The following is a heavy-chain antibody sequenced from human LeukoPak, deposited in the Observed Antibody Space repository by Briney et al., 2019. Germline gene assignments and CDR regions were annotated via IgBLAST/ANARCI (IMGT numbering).Heavy chain of an antibody. CDR3: ARGSQLERRARYNWFDP. D-gene: IGHD1-1*01. Sequence: PSETLSLTCTVSGGSISSYYWSWIRQPPGKGLEWIGYIYYSGSTNYNPSRKSRVTISVDTSKDQFSLKLSSVTAADTAVYYCARGSQLERRARYNWFDPWGQGTLVTVSS. V-gene: IGHV4-59*01. CDR2: IYYSGST. J-gene: IGHJ5*02. CDR1: GGSISSYY.